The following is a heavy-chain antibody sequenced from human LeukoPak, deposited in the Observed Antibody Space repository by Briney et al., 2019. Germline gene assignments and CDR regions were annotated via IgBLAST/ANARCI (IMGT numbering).Heavy chain of an antibody. V-gene: IGHV4-34*01. CDR1: GGSFSGYY. J-gene: IGHJ5*02. Sequence: SETLSLTCAVYGGSFSGYYWSWIRQPPGKGLGWIGEINHSGSTNYNPSLKSRVTISVDTSKNQFSLKLSSVTAADTAVYYCARGNLEAAAKEFDPWGQGTLVTVSS. CDR3: ARGNLEAAAKEFDP. CDR2: INHSGST. D-gene: IGHD6-13*01.